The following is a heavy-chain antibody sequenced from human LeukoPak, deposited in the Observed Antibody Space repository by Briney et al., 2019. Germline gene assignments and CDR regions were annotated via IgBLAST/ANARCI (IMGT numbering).Heavy chain of an antibody. Sequence: PSETLSLTCAVYGGSFSGYYWSWIRQPPGKGLEWIGEINHSGSTNYNPSLKSRVTISVDTSKNQLSLKLSSVTAADTAVYYCAVGNVEIDYWGQGTLVTVSS. CDR3: AVGNVEIDY. D-gene: IGHD5-24*01. J-gene: IGHJ4*02. V-gene: IGHV4-34*01. CDR2: INHSGST. CDR1: GGSFSGYY.